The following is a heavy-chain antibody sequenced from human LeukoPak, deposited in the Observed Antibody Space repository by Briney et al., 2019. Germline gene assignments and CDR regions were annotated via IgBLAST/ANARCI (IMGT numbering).Heavy chain of an antibody. CDR1: GFTFSSYS. Sequence: GGSLRLSCAASGFTFSSYSMNWVRQAPGKGLEWVSSIDFTSRYIYNADSVKGRFTTSRDNAKNSLDLQMNSLKVEDTAVYYCATPAAGPGAEYSLYWGQGTLVIVFS. CDR2: IDFTSRYI. V-gene: IGHV3-21*01. D-gene: IGHD6-13*01. J-gene: IGHJ1*01. CDR3: ATPAAGPGAEYSLY.